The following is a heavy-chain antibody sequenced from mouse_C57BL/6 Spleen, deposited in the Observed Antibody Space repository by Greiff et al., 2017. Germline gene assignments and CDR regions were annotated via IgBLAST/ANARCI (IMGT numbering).Heavy chain of an antibody. CDR3: TAGYCGSRDWYFDV. Sequence: VQLQQSGAELVRPGASVKLSCTASGFNIKDYYMHWVKQRPEQGLEWIGRIDPEDGDTEYAPKFQGKATMTADTSSNTAYLQLSSLTSEDTAVYYCTAGYCGSRDWYFDVWGTGTTVTVSS. D-gene: IGHD1-1*01. CDR1: GFNIKDYY. CDR2: IDPEDGDT. J-gene: IGHJ1*03. V-gene: IGHV14-1*01.